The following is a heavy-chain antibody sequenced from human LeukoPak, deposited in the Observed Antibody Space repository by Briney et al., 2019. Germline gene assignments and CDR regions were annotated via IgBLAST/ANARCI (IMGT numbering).Heavy chain of an antibody. CDR2: IHQHGNEK. J-gene: IGHJ4*02. V-gene: IGHV3-7*01. CDR3: ATLNGPLFEY. Sequence: GGSLRLSCAASGFTFSNYWMSWGRQAPGKGLEWVASIHQHGNEKYFVDSVRGRFTISRDNAKNSLYLQMSSLRAEDTAVYYCATLNGPLFEYWGQGTLVTVSS. D-gene: IGHD2-8*01. CDR1: GFTFSNYW.